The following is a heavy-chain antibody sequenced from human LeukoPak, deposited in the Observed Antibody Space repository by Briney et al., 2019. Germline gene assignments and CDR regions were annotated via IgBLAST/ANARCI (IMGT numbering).Heavy chain of an antibody. D-gene: IGHD2-21*01. CDR1: GFTVSNYW. Sequence: GGSLRLSCAASGFTVSNYWMHWVRQVPGKGLVWVSRMNSDGSSTTYADSVKGRFTISRDNAKNTLYLQMNSLRAEDTAVYYCARGHIGDYVWGQGTTVTVSS. CDR3: ARGHIGDYV. V-gene: IGHV3-74*03. J-gene: IGHJ6*02. CDR2: MNSDGSST.